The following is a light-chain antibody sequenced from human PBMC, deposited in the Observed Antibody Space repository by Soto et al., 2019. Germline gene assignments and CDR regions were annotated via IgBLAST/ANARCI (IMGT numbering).Light chain of an antibody. Sequence: EIVLTQSPGTLSLSPGERATLSCRASQSVSSSFFAWYQQKPGQAPRLLIYGASSRSNGIPDRFSGSGSGTDFTLTISRLEPEDFALYYCQQYGSSPTLGQGTKVEIK. CDR3: QQYGSSPT. V-gene: IGKV3-20*01. CDR2: GAS. J-gene: IGKJ1*01. CDR1: QSVSSSF.